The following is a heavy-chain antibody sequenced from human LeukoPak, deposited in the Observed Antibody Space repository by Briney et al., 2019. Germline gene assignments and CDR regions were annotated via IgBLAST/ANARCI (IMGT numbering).Heavy chain of an antibody. J-gene: IGHJ5*02. CDR3: ARVLGPGKITAGRWFDP. D-gene: IGHD3-10*01. V-gene: IGHV1-18*01. CDR1: GYTFTSYG. CDR2: ISAYNGNT. Sequence: ASVKVSCKASGYTFTSYGISWVRQAPGQGIEWMGWISAYNGNTNYAQKLQGRVTITTDTSTSTAYMELRSLRSDDTAVYYCARVLGPGKITAGRWFDPWGQGTLVTVSS.